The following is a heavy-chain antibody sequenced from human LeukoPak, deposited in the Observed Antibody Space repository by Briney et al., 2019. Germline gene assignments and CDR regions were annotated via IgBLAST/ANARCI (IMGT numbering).Heavy chain of an antibody. V-gene: IGHV1-69*13. CDR3: ADDSSSWSSYYYYGMDV. J-gene: IGHJ6*02. D-gene: IGHD6-13*01. CDR1: GDTFSSYA. Sequence: ASVKVSCKASGDTFSSYAISWVRQAPGQGLEWMGGIIPIFGTANYAQKFQGRVTITADESTSTAYMELSSLRSEDTAVYYCADDSSSWSSYYYYGMDVWGQGTTVTVSS. CDR2: IIPIFGTA.